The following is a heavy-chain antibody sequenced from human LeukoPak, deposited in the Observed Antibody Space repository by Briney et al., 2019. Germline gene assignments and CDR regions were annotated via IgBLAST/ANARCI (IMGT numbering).Heavy chain of an antibody. J-gene: IGHJ3*02. Sequence: SETLSLTCTVSGGSISSYYWSWIRQPPGKGLEWIGYIYYSGSTNYNPSLKSRVTMSVDTSKNQFSLKLSSVTAADTAVYYCARLTAIDAFDIWGQGTMVTVSS. CDR2: IYYSGST. CDR3: ARLTAIDAFDI. D-gene: IGHD2-21*02. V-gene: IGHV4-59*01. CDR1: GGSISSYY.